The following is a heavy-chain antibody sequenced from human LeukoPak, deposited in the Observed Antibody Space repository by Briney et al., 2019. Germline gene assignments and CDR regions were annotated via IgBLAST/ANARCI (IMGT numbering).Heavy chain of an antibody. CDR1: GGSISSYY. D-gene: IGHD1-26*01. CDR3: ARARVGATNNFDY. CDR2: IYYSGST. J-gene: IGHJ4*02. Sequence: PSETLSLTCTVPGGSISSYYWSWIRQPPGKGLEWIGYIYYSGSTNYNPSLKSRVTISADTSKNQFSLKLSSVTAADTAVYYCARARVGATNNFDYWGQGTLVTVSS. V-gene: IGHV4-59*01.